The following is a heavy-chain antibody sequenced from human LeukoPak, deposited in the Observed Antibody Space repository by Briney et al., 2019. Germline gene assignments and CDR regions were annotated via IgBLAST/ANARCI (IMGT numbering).Heavy chain of an antibody. Sequence: SETLSLTCTVSGGSISSSSYYWGWIRQPPGKGLEWIGSIYYSGSTSYNPSLKSRVTISVDTSKNQFSLKLSSVTAADTAVHYCAKSSGCSSTSCYTKGGTFDPWGQGTLVTVSS. V-gene: IGHV4-39*01. CDR3: AKSSGCSSTSCYTKGGTFDP. J-gene: IGHJ5*02. CDR2: IYYSGST. D-gene: IGHD2-2*02. CDR1: GGSISSSSYY.